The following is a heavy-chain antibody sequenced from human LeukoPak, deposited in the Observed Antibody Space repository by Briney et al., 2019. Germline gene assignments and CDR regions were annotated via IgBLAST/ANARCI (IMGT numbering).Heavy chain of an antibody. CDR2: ISYDGSNK. CDR3: ARNTRTVTRYFDL. Sequence: PGGSLRLSCAASGFTFRSYAMHCVRQAPGKGLEWVAVISYDGSNKYYADSVNGRFTISRENSKNTLYLQMNSLRAEDTAVYYCARNTRTVTRYFDLWGRGTLVTVSS. D-gene: IGHD4-17*01. CDR1: GFTFRSYA. V-gene: IGHV3-30*04. J-gene: IGHJ2*01.